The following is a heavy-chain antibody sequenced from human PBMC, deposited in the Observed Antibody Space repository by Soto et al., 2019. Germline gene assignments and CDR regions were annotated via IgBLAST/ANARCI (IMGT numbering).Heavy chain of an antibody. J-gene: IGHJ6*02. CDR2: ISGSSDTI. V-gene: IGHV3-48*02. Sequence: EVQLVESGGGLVQPGGSLRLSCAASGFTLSSYNMNWVRQAPGKGLEWVSYISGSSDTIYYADSVKGRVTISRDNAKNSLYLQMDSRRDEATAVDYWARDHGGSTWFVGIYYYFGVDVWGQGTTVTVSS. CDR3: ARDHGGSTWFVGIYYYFGVDV. D-gene: IGHD6-13*01. CDR1: GFTLSSYN.